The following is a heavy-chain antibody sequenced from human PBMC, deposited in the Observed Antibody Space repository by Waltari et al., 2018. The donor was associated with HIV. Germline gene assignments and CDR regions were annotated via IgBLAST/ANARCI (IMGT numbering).Heavy chain of an antibody. CDR1: GFTFSGSA. D-gene: IGHD3-3*01. V-gene: IGHV3-73*02. CDR2: IRSKANSYAT. J-gene: IGHJ4*02. Sequence: GESGGGLVQPGGSLKLSCAASGFTFSGSAMHWVRQASGKGLEWVGRIRSKANSYATAYAASVKGRFTISRDDSKNTAYLQMNSLKTEDTAVYYCTRHLRGTIFGVVHGFDYWGQGTLVTVSS. CDR3: TRHLRGTIFGVVHGFDY.